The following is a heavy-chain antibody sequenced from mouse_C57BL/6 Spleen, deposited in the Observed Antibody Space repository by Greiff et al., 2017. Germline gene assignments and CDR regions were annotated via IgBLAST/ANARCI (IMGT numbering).Heavy chain of an antibody. D-gene: IGHD2-5*01. V-gene: IGHV3-6*01. CDR3: AREDPYSNCGGISMDY. J-gene: IGHJ4*01. CDR1: GFSITSGYY. CDR2: ISYDGSN. Sequence: EVKLVESGPGLVKPSQSLSLSCSVTGFSITSGYYWNWIRQFPGNKLECMGYISYDGSNNYNPSLQNRISITRDTSKNQFFLKLNSVTTEDTATYCCAREDPYSNCGGISMDYWGQGTSVTVAS.